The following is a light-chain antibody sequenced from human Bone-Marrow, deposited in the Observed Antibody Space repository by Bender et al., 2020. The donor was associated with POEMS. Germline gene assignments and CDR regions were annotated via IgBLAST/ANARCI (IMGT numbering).Light chain of an antibody. CDR3: ISYGGTYPWV. CDR2: GVN. J-gene: IGLJ3*02. Sequence: QSALTQPPSASGSPGQSVTISCTGTSSDVGGYNYVSWYQQYSGKAPRLMISGVNKRPSGVPDRFSGSKSGTTTSLTITGLQADDEGDYHCISYGGTYPWVFGGGTKLTVL. V-gene: IGLV2-8*01. CDR1: SSDVGGYNY.